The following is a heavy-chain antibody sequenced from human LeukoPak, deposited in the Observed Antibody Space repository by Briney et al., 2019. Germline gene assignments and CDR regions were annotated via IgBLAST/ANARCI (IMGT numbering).Heavy chain of an antibody. D-gene: IGHD5-24*01. J-gene: IGHJ3*02. CDR1: GFSLSTTGVG. CDR3: ARRREMTTLVYAFDI. CDR2: IYWNDDK. Sequence: SGPTLVKPTQTLTLTCTFSGFSLSTTGVGVGWIRQPPGKALEWLTLIYWNDDKRYSPSLKSRPTITKDTSKNQVVLTMTNMDPVDTATYYCARRREMTTLVYAFDIWGQGTMVTVSS. V-gene: IGHV2-5*01.